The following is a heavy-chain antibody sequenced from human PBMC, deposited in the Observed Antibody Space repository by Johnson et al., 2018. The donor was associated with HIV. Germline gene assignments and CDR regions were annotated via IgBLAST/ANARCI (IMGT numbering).Heavy chain of an antibody. CDR2: INWNGGRT. V-gene: IGHV3-20*04. D-gene: IGHD3-22*01. CDR3: VRERRHFYDSSGYPDYDAFDI. Sequence: VQLVASGGGVVRPGGSLRLSRVASGFTLDDSDMSWVRPAPGKALEWVSGINWNGGRTGYADSAKGRFTISRDNAKNSLYLQMNSLRAEDRALYYCVRERRHFYDSSGYPDYDAFDIWGQGTMVTVSS. J-gene: IGHJ3*02. CDR1: GFTLDDSD.